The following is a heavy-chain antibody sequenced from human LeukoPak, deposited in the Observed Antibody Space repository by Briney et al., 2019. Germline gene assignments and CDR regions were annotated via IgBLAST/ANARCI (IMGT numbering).Heavy chain of an antibody. CDR3: ARGIIAAAGTRGLGY. V-gene: IGHV4-39*07. D-gene: IGHD6-13*01. CDR2: LYYTGSS. CDR1: GGSICSSSYY. Sequence: SETLSLTCTVSGGSICSSSYYWGWIRQPPGKGLEWIGSLYYTGSSYYNPSLQTRVTISLGTSQKQFSLKLSSVTAADTAVYYCARGIIAAAGTRGLGYWGQGTLVTVSS. J-gene: IGHJ4*02.